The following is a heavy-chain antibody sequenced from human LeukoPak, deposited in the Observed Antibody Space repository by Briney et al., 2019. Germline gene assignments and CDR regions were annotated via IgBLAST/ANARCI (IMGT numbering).Heavy chain of an antibody. J-gene: IGHJ5*02. CDR2: IYTSGST. CDR1: GGSISSYY. CDR3: ARGGGRRYYHDSSGYYRSWFDP. V-gene: IGHV4-4*07. D-gene: IGHD3-22*01. Sequence: SETLSLTCTVSGGSISSYYWSWIRQPAGKGLEWIGRIYTSGSTNYNPSLKSRVTMSVDTSKNQFSLKLSSVTAADTAVYYCARGGGRRYYHDSSGYYRSWFDPWGQGTLVTVS.